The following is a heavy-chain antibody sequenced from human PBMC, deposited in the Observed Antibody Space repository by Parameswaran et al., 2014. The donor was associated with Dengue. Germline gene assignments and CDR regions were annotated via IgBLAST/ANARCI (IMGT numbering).Heavy chain of an antibody. D-gene: IGHD6-19*01. CDR3: ARVVEQWLMDV. V-gene: IGHV3-33*01. CDR2: IWYDGSNK. J-gene: IGHJ6*02. Sequence: VRQAPGKGLEWVAVIWYDGSNKYYADSVKGRFTISRDNSKNTLYLQMNSLRAEDTAVYYCARVVEQWLMDVWGQGTTVTVSS.